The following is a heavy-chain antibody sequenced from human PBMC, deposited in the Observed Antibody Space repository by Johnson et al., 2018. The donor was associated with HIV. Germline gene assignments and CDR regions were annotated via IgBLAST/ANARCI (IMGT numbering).Heavy chain of an antibody. CDR1: GFIFSDYY. Sequence: QVQVVESGGGVVQPGGSLRLSCAASGFIFSDYYMSWIRQAPGKGLEWVSYISSSGSTIYYADSVKGRFTISRDNAKNSLYLQMSSLRAEDTAVYYCAREGPYWAFDIWGQGTMVTVSS. CDR2: ISSSGSTI. CDR3: AREGPYWAFDI. D-gene: IGHD2-15*01. V-gene: IGHV3-11*04. J-gene: IGHJ3*02.